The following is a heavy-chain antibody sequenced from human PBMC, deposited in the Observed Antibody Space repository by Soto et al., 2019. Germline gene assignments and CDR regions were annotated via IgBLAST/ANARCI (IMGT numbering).Heavy chain of an antibody. CDR2: MSYSGGT. J-gene: IGHJ3*02. V-gene: IGHV4-34*01. D-gene: IGHD1-1*01. CDR1: GGSVNSGNYY. CDR3: ARVERGTATTVVDAFDI. Sequence: QVQLQQWGAGLLKPSETLSLTCAVFGGSVNSGNYYWSWIRQPPGKGLEWIGEMSYSGGTHFNPCLKSRVAISGDTSKNQFSLKMGSVTAADSALYYCARVERGTATTVVDAFDIWGPGTMVTVSS.